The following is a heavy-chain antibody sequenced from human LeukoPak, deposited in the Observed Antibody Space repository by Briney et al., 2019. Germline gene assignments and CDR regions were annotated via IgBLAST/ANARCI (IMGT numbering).Heavy chain of an antibody. CDR3: ARDPGYTLYNGMDV. D-gene: IGHD5-12*01. CDR1: GFSVSSNY. CDR2: ISSGGVTI. V-gene: IGHV3-11*04. Sequence: PGGSLRLSCAASGFSVSSNYMSWVRQAPGKGLEWVSYISSGGVTIYYADSVKGRFTISRDNAKNSLYLQMNSLRAEDTAVYYCARDPGYTLYNGMDVWGQGTTVTVSS. J-gene: IGHJ6*02.